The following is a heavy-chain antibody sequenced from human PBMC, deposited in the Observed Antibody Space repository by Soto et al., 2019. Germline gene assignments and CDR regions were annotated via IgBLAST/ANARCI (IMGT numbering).Heavy chain of an antibody. J-gene: IGHJ3*02. V-gene: IGHV3-30*18. CDR2: ISYDGSNK. CDR3: AKGLTYSTVGSI. Sequence: SGGSLRLSCAASGFTFSSYGMHWVRQAPGKGLEWVAVISYDGSNKFYADSVKGRFTISRDNSKNTLYLQMNSLRAEDTAVYYCAKGLTYSTVGSIWGQGTMVTVSS. D-gene: IGHD3-9*01. CDR1: GFTFSSYG.